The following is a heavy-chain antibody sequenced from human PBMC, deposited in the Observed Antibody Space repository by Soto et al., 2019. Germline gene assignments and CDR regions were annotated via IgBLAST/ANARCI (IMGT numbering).Heavy chain of an antibody. V-gene: IGHV1-8*01. J-gene: IGHJ5*01. CDR3: ARDPFYGWFDS. Sequence: QVQLVQSGAEVRKPGASVKVSCKASGHTLASYDINWVRQATGQGLEWMGWMTPDSGDTGYAQKFQGSVTMNWDTSITTAYMELSSLRSDDTAVYYCARDPFYGWFDSWGQGTLVTVSS. CDR1: GHTLASYD. D-gene: IGHD3-16*01. CDR2: MTPDSGDT.